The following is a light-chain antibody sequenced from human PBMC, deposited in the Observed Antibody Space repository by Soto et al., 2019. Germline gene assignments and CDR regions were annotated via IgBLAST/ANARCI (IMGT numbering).Light chain of an antibody. Sequence: DIVMTRSPDSLAVSLGERATINCKSSQSVLYSSNNKNYLAWYQQKPGQPPKLIIYWASTRESGVPDRFSGSGSGTDFTLTISSLQAEDVAVYYCQQYYSTPRTFGQGTKVEIK. J-gene: IGKJ1*01. V-gene: IGKV4-1*01. CDR3: QQYYSTPRT. CDR1: QSVLYSSNNKNY. CDR2: WAS.